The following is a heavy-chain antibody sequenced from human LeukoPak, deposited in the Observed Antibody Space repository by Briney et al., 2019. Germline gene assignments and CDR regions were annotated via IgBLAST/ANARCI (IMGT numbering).Heavy chain of an antibody. CDR2: VSGDGGTI. V-gene: IGHV3-43*02. J-gene: IGHJ4*02. D-gene: IGHD5-24*01. Sequence: GGSLRLSCAASGFTFDDNAMHWVRQAPGKGLEWVSLVSGDGGTIYYADSVKGRFTISGDKAKNSLYLQMNSLRVEDTAVYYCARDYKYAFDNWGQGTLVTVSS. CDR1: GFTFDDNA. CDR3: ARDYKYAFDN.